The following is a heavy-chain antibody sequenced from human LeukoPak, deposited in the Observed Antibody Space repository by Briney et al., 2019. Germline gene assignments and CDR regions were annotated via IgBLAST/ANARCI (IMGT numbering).Heavy chain of an antibody. V-gene: IGHV4-39*01. Sequence: GSLRLSCAASGFTFSSYSMNWVRQAPGKGLESIGSIYYSRSTYYSPSLKSRVTISVDTSKNQFSLKLTSVTAADTAVYYCARRKGFGEGYFDSWGQGALVTVSS. CDR1: GFTFSSYSMN. CDR2: IYYSRST. CDR3: ARRKGFGEGYFDS. D-gene: IGHD3-10*01. J-gene: IGHJ4*02.